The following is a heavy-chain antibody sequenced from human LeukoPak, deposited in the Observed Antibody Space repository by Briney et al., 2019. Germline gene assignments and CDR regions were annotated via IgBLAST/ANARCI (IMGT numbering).Heavy chain of an antibody. CDR1: GGSFSGYY. V-gene: IGHV4-34*01. CDR3: AREVYGSGSYYLPYPDY. D-gene: IGHD3-10*01. J-gene: IGHJ4*02. Sequence: SETLSLTCAVYGGSFSGYYWSWIRQPPGKGLEWIGEINHSGSTNYNPSLKSRVTISVDTSKNQFSLKLSSVTAADTAVYYCAREVYGSGSYYLPYPDYWGQGTLVTVSS. CDR2: INHSGST.